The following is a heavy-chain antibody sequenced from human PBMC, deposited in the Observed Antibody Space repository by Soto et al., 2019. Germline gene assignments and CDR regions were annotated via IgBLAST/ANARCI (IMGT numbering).Heavy chain of an antibody. CDR3: ARELKDIVVVPAAIPDY. Sequence: GGSLRLSCAASGFTFSSYSMNWVRQAPGKGLEWVSSISSSSSYIYYADSVKGRFTISRDNAKNSLYLQMNSLRAEDTAVYYCARELKDIVVVPAAIPDYWGQGTLVTVSS. V-gene: IGHV3-21*01. D-gene: IGHD2-2*01. CDR2: ISSSSSYI. J-gene: IGHJ4*02. CDR1: GFTFSSYS.